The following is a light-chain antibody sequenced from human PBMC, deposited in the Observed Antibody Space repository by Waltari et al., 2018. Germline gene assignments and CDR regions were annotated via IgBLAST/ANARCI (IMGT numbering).Light chain of an antibody. Sequence: EVVLTQSPAILSLSPGERATILCRASRSISTDLAWYQHKPGKAPKIVIFDSLNRATGIPARFSGSGSGTDFTLTITNVEPEDFAVYYCQQRYSWPRTFGQGTKVEI. J-gene: IGKJ1*01. CDR2: DSL. CDR3: QQRYSWPRT. CDR1: RSISTD. V-gene: IGKV3-11*01.